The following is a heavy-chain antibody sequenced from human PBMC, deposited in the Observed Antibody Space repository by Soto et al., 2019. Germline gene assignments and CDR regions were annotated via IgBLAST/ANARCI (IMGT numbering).Heavy chain of an antibody. J-gene: IGHJ5*01. Sequence: PGGSLRLSCTVSGFSFSSYTMNWVRQAPGKGLQWVASITNRGTHTYSADSVKGRFTISRDNDKNSLYLQMNNLRAEDTATYYCARAHEVAWFDSWGRGTTVTVSS. CDR1: GFSFSSYT. V-gene: IGHV3-21*06. D-gene: IGHD2-15*01. CDR2: ITNRGTHT. CDR3: ARAHEVAWFDS.